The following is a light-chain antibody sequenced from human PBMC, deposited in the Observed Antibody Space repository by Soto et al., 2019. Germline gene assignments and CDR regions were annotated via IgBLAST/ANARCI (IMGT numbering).Light chain of an antibody. CDR1: QSVSGTY. CDR2: GAS. V-gene: IGKV3-20*01. J-gene: IGKJ2*01. CDR3: QQYGTSRT. Sequence: EIVLTQSPGTLSLSPGDRATLSCRASQSVSGTYLAWYQQKPGQAPRLLIFGASSRAAGIPDRFSGSGSGTDFTITISRLEPEDFAVYYCQQYGTSRTFGQGTKLEIK.